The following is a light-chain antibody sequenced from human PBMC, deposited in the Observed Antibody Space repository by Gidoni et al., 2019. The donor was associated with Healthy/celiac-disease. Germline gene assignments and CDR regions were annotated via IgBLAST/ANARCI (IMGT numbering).Light chain of an antibody. CDR2: GAS. J-gene: IGKJ4*01. Sequence: EIVMTQAPATLSVSPGERATLSCSASQSVSSNLAWYQQKPGQAPRLLIYGASTSAPGIPARFSGSGSGTECTLTIISLQSEDFAVYYCQQYNNCPPRGLTFGGGTKVEIK. CDR3: QQYNNCPPRGLT. V-gene: IGKV3-15*01. CDR1: QSVSSN.